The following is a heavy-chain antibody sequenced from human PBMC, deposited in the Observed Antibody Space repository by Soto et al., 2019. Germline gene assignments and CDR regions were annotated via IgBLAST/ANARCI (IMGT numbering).Heavy chain of an antibody. D-gene: IGHD3-16*02. CDR1: GGTFNSHA. J-gene: IGHJ6*02. CDR3: ATTSYPHYYYYALDV. Sequence: GASVKVSCKASGGTFNSHAISWVRQAPGQGLEWMGAIIPLFGTPKYAQKFQGSVTISADESTSKAYMELSGLRSEDTAVYLCATTSYPHYYYYALDVWGQGTTVTVSS. V-gene: IGHV1-69*13. CDR2: IIPLFGTP.